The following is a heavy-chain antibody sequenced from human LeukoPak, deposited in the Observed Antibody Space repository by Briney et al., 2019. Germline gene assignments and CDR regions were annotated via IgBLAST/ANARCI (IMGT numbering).Heavy chain of an antibody. CDR3: ARVPIRVVVAATGKAHTFDP. V-gene: IGHV1-2*02. CDR1: GYTFTDSY. J-gene: IGHJ5*02. Sequence: GASVKVSCKTSGYTFTDSYMHWVRQAPGQGLEWMGWINPNSGGTNYAQKFQGRVTMTRDTSISTAYMGLSRLRSDDTAVYYCARVPIRVVVAATGKAHTFDPWGQGTLVTVSS. CDR2: INPNSGGT. D-gene: IGHD2-15*01.